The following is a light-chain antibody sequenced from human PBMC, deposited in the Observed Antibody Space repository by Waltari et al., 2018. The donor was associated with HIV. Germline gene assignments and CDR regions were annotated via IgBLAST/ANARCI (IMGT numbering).Light chain of an antibody. V-gene: IGLV1-44*01. CDR1: RSNIGTNV. CDR3: CSYAGSYTFVV. Sequence: QSVLTQPPSASGTPGQRVTISCSGRRSNIGTNVVNWYQQLPGSAPKLLISYNNQRPSGVPDRFSGSKSGTSASLAISGLQSEDEADYYCCSYAGSYTFVVFGGGTKLTVL. J-gene: IGLJ2*01. CDR2: YNN.